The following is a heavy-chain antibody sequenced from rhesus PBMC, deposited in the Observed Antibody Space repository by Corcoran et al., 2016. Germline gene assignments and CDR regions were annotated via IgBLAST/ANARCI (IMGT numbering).Heavy chain of an antibody. J-gene: IGHJ4*01. CDR1: GGSISSQY. CDR3: ARDSGFDY. V-gene: IGHV4S11*01. CDR2: IYGSGSST. Sequence: QVQLQESGPGLVKPLETLSLTCAVSGGSISSQYWSWILQPPGKGLEWIGYIYGSGSSTNYNPSLKSRVTLSVDTSKNQFSLKLSSVTATDTVVYYCARDSGFDYWGQGVLVTVSS.